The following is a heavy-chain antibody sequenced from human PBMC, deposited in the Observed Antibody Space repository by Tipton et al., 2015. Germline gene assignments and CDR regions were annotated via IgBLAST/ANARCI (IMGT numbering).Heavy chain of an antibody. CDR2: IHYGGST. D-gene: IGHD5-24*01. CDR1: GDSIRSDGYY. CDR3: ARDAYNSNFFDY. V-gene: IGHV4-31*03. Sequence: TLSLTCTVSGDSIRSDGYYWSWIRQHPGKDLAWIGYIHYGGSTYYTPSLRGRATISVDTFENQFSLKLTSLTAADTAVYYGARDAYNSNFFDYWGQGTLVTVSS. J-gene: IGHJ4*02.